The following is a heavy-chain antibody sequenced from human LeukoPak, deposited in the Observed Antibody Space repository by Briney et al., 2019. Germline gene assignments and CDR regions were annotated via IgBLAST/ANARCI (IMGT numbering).Heavy chain of an antibody. CDR3: ARDNGDYRSIYYYLDV. Sequence: ASQTLSLTCTVSGGSINSGGSSWSWLRQHPGKGLEWNGCIHYSWSSYYNPSLKSRVTLSLDTSKNQFSLKLSSVTAADTAVYYCARDNGDYRSIYYYLDVWGKGTTVTVSS. D-gene: IGHD4-11*01. CDR1: GGSINSGGSS. CDR2: IHYSWSS. J-gene: IGHJ6*03. V-gene: IGHV4-31*03.